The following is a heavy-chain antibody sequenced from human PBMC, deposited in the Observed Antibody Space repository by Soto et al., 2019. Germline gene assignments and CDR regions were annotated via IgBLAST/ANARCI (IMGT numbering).Heavy chain of an antibody. V-gene: IGHV3-30*14. CDR2: ISYDGSNK. CDR1: GFTFSSYA. J-gene: IGHJ3*02. CDR3: ARRREMGAFDT. Sequence: PGGSLRLSCAASGFTFSSYAMHWVRQAPGKGLEWVAVISYDGSNKYYADSVKGRFTISRDNSKNTLSLKMNSLRAEDTAVYYCARRREMGAFDTWGQGTTVTVSS.